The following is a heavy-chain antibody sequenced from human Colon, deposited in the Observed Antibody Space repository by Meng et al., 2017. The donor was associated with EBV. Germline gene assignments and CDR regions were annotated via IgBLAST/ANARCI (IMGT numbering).Heavy chain of an antibody. D-gene: IGHD2-15*01. CDR1: GYTFTSYG. J-gene: IGHJ4*02. CDR3: ARLYCSGGSCYTIDY. Sequence: QLAYSGSSVNEPGDSVKVYCKASGYTFTSYGRNWVRQAPGQGLEWMGWINTNTGNPTYAQGFTGRFVFSLDTSVSTAYLQISSLKAADTAVYYCARLYCSGGSCYTIDYWGQGTLVTVSS. CDR2: INTNTGNP. V-gene: IGHV7-4-1*02.